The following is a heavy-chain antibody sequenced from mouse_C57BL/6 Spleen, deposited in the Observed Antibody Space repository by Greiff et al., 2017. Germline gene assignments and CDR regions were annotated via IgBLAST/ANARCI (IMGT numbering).Heavy chain of an antibody. V-gene: IGHV5-17*01. D-gene: IGHD1-1*01. Sequence: EVQLVESGGGLVKPGGSLKLSCAASGFTFSDYGMHRVRQAPEKGLEWVAYISSGSSTIYYAATVQGRFTISRDNAKNTLVLQMTRLRSEDTARYYCARSSYYFDYWGQGTTLTVSS. CDR2: ISSGSSTI. CDR3: ARSSYYFDY. J-gene: IGHJ2*01. CDR1: GFTFSDYG.